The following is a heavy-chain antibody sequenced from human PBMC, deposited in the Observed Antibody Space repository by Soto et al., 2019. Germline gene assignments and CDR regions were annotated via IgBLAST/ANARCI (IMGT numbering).Heavy chain of an antibody. D-gene: IGHD3-10*01. CDR1: GYTFTSYG. V-gene: IGHV1-18*01. J-gene: IGHJ5*02. CDR3: AMLTMVRGVIIRRFDP. CDR2: ISAYNGNT. Sequence: QVQLVQSGAEVKKPGASVKVSCKASGYTFTSYGISWVRQAPGQGLEWMGWISAYNGNTNYAQKLQGRVTMTTDTSTSPAYMELRSLRSDDTAVYYCAMLTMVRGVIIRRFDPWGQGTLVTVSS.